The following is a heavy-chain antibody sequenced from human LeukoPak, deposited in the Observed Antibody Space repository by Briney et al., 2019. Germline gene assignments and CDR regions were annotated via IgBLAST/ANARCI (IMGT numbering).Heavy chain of an antibody. D-gene: IGHD2-2*01. V-gene: IGHV3-21*01. Sequence: GGSLRLSCVASRFTFSGYAMSWVRQAPGKGLEWVSSISSSSSYIYYADSVKGRFTISRDNAKNSLYLQMNSLRAEDTAVYYCARDYCSSTSCYGLNWFDPWGQGTLVTVSS. CDR1: RFTFSGYA. CDR2: ISSSSSYI. CDR3: ARDYCSSTSCYGLNWFDP. J-gene: IGHJ5*02.